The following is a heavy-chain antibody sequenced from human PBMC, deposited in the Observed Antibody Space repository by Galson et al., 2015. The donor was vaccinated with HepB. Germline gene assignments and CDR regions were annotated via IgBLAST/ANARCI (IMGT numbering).Heavy chain of an antibody. CDR2: IWYDGSNK. CDR1: GFTFSSYG. CDR3: ARDKVISGFDY. J-gene: IGHJ4*02. Sequence: SLRLSCAASGFTFSSYGMHWVRQAPGKGLEWVAVIWYDGSNKYYADSVKGRFTISRDNSKNTLYLQMNSLRAEDTAVYYCARDKVISGFDYWGQGTLVTVSS. D-gene: IGHD2-21*01. V-gene: IGHV3-33*01.